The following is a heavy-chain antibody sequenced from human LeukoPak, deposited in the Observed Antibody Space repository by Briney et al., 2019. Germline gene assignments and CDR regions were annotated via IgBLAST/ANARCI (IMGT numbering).Heavy chain of an antibody. CDR2: ISYDGSNK. CDR3: ARDPCGGSCAPDGNDYYYYGMDV. J-gene: IGHJ6*02. Sequence: GRSLRLSCAASGFTFSSYAMHWVRQAPGKGLEWVAVISYDGSNKYCADSVKGRFTISRDNSKNTLYLQMNSLRAEDTAVYYCARDPCGGSCAPDGNDYYYYGMDVWGQGTTVTVSS. D-gene: IGHD2-15*01. CDR1: GFTFSSYA. V-gene: IGHV3-30-3*01.